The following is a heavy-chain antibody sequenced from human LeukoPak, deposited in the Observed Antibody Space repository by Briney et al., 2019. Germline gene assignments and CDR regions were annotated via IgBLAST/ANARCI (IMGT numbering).Heavy chain of an antibody. CDR2: IWYDGSNK. D-gene: IGHD3-22*01. CDR3: AREASGYYRDY. J-gene: IGHJ4*02. CDR1: GFTFSGFG. Sequence: GRSLRLSCAASGFTFSGFGMHWVRQAPGMGLEWVAVIWYDGSNKYHAESVKGRFTISRDNSKNTLYLQMNSLRAEDTAVYYCAREASGYYRDYWGQGTLVTVS. V-gene: IGHV3-33*01.